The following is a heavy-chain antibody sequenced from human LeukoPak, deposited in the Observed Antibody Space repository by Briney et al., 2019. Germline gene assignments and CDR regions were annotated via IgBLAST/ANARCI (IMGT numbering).Heavy chain of an antibody. Sequence: GSLRLSCAASGFTFSSYWMHWVRQAPGKGLMWVSRINSDGSRTTYADSVRGRFTISRDNAKSTLYLQMNSLRAEDTAVYYCARVRDDYTYFDCWGQGTLVTVSS. CDR2: INSDGSRT. J-gene: IGHJ4*02. CDR1: GFTFSSYW. CDR3: ARVRDDYTYFDC. D-gene: IGHD4-11*01. V-gene: IGHV3-74*01.